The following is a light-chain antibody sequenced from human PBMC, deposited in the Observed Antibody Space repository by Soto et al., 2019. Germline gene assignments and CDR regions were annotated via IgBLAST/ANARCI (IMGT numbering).Light chain of an antibody. V-gene: IGKV1-5*01. CDR1: QSISSW. CDR3: QQYYTTPWT. J-gene: IGKJ1*01. Sequence: DIQMTQSPSTLPASVGDRVTITCRASQSISSWLAWYQQKPGKAPNLLIYDASALESGVPSRFSGSGSGTDFTLTISSLQAEDVAVYYCQQYYTTPWTFGQGTKVDIK. CDR2: DAS.